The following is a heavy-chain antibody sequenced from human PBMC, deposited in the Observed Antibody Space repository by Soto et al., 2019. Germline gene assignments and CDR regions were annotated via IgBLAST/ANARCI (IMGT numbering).Heavy chain of an antibody. CDR3: AVGGAILGVVIQGDGHYYGMDV. Sequence: QVQLVQSGAEVKKPGSSVKVSCKASGVTFSRYAMSWVRQAPGQGLEWMGGIIPVLRTTHYAQKFQGRFTITADESTRTAYMELGSLKSEGMAVYYWAVGGAILGVVIQGDGHYYGMDVWGQGTTVTVSS. D-gene: IGHD3-3*01. J-gene: IGHJ6*02. V-gene: IGHV1-69*01. CDR2: IIPVLRTT. CDR1: GVTFSRYA.